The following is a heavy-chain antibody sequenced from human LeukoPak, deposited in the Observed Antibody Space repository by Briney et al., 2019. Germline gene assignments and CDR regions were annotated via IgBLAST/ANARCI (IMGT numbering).Heavy chain of an antibody. V-gene: IGHV1-69*06. CDR1: GDTFSSYA. Sequence: SLKVSCEASGDTFSSYAISWVRQAPEQGLEWRGRIIPIFGTANYAQKFQGRVTITADKSTSTAYMELSSLRSEDTAVYYCARKVPNDSSGYYYRGQFDPWGQGTLVTVSS. D-gene: IGHD3-22*01. CDR3: ARKVPNDSSGYYYRGQFDP. CDR2: IIPIFGTA. J-gene: IGHJ5*02.